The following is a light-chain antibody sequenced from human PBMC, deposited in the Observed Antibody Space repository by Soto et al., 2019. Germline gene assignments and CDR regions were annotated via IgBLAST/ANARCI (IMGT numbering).Light chain of an antibody. J-gene: IGKJ1*01. CDR1: QSVSNNY. CDR2: GAS. Sequence: EIVLTQSPGTLSLSPGERATLSCRASQSVSNNYLAWYQQKPGQAPRLLIYGASNRATGIPDRFSGSGSGTNFTLTISSLQPEDFATYYCQQLIRFPTKFGQGTKVEIK. CDR3: QQLIRFPTK. V-gene: IGKV3-20*01.